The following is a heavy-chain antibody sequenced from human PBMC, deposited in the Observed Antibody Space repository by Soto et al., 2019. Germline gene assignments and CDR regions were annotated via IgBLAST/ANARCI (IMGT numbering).Heavy chain of an antibody. V-gene: IGHV1-8*01. CDR1: GYTFTSYD. Sequence: ASVKVSCKASGYTFTSYDINWVRQATGQGLEWMGWMNPNSGNTGYAQKFQGRVTMTRDTSVSTAYMELSRLRSDDTAVYYCALIVVVPAAGYNWFDPWGQGTLVTVSS. CDR3: ALIVVVPAAGYNWFDP. CDR2: MNPNSGNT. D-gene: IGHD2-2*01. J-gene: IGHJ5*02.